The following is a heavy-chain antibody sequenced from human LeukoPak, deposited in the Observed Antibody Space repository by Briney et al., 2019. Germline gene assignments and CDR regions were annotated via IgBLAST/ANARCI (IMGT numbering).Heavy chain of an antibody. J-gene: IGHJ5*02. CDR3: ARANRGYYDSSGYSPWFDP. Sequence: NTSETLSLTCTVSGGSISSHYWSWIRQPPGKGLEWIGYIYYSGSTNYNPSLKSRVTISVDTSKNQFSLKLSSVTAADTAVYYCARANRGYYDSSGYSPWFDPWGQGTLVTVSS. CDR2: IYYSGST. D-gene: IGHD3-22*01. V-gene: IGHV4-59*11. CDR1: GGSISSHY.